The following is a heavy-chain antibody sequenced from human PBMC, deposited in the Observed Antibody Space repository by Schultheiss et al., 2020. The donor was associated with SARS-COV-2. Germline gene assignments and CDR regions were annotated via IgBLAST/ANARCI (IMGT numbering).Heavy chain of an antibody. D-gene: IGHD6-13*01. CDR1: GYTFTGYY. Sequence: ASVKVSCKASGYTFTGYYMHWVRQAPGQGLEWMGWISANNGNTNYARKLQGRVKLTIDPSKSTAYMELGSLRVDDTAVYYCARAISWYLRWFDPWGQGTLVTVSS. V-gene: IGHV1-18*04. CDR2: ISANNGNT. J-gene: IGHJ5*02. CDR3: ARAISWYLRWFDP.